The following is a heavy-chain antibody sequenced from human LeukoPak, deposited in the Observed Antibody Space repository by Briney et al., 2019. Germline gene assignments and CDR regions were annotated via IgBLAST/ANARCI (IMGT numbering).Heavy chain of an antibody. CDR3: ARRGGMITFGGVIVPYYFDY. CDR1: GGSIISSSDY. J-gene: IGHJ4*01. CDR2: IYYSGST. D-gene: IGHD3-16*02. V-gene: IGHV4-39*01. Sequence: KPSETLSLTCTVSGGSIISSSDYWGWIRQPPGKGLEWIGSIYYSGSTYYNPSLKSRVTISVDTSKNQFSLKLSSVTAADTAVYYCARRGGMITFGGVIVPYYFDYWGQGTLVTVSS.